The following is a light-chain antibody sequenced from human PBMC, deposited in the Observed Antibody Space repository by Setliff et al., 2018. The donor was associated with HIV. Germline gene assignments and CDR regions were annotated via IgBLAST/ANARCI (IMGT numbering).Light chain of an antibody. CDR2: GNN. Sequence: QSALTQPPSASGTPGQRVTISCSGSSSNIGSNIVNWYQQLPGTAPKLLIYGNNQRPSGVPDRFSGSKSGTSASLAISGLQSEDEADYYCAAWDDNLNAYGFGTGTKV. CDR1: SSNIGSNI. J-gene: IGLJ1*01. CDR3: AAWDDNLNAYG. V-gene: IGLV1-44*01.